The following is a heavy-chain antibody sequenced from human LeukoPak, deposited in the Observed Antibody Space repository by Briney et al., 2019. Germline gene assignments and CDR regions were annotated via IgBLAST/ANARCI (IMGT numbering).Heavy chain of an antibody. CDR1: GGSFSGYY. Sequence: SETLSLTCAVYGGSFSGYYWSWIRQPPGKGLEWIGEINHSGSTNYNPSLKSRVTISVDTSKNQFSLQLSSVTAADTAVYYCARALAAAGTNYYYYMDVWGKGTTVTVSS. CDR2: INHSGST. CDR3: ARALAAAGTNYYYYMDV. V-gene: IGHV4-34*01. J-gene: IGHJ6*03. D-gene: IGHD6-13*01.